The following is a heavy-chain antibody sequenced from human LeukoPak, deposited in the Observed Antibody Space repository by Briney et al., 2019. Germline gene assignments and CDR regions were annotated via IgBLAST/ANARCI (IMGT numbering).Heavy chain of an antibody. D-gene: IGHD6-13*01. CDR2: ISWNSGSI. V-gene: IGHV3-9*01. Sequence: PGRSLRLSCAASGFTFDDYAMHWVRQAPGKCLEWVSGISWNSGSIGYADSVKGRFTISRDNAKNSLYLQMNSLRAEDTALYYCAKESIAAADLFDYWGQGTLVTVSS. CDR1: GFTFDDYA. CDR3: AKESIAAADLFDY. J-gene: IGHJ4*02.